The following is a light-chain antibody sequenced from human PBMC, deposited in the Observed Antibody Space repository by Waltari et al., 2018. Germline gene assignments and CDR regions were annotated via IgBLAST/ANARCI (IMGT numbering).Light chain of an antibody. Sequence: DIVMTQSPLSLTVTHGEPASISCRSSQSLLHSNGYNYLDWYLQKPGQSPQLLIYLGSNRASGVPDRFSGSGSGTDFTLKISRVEAEDVGVYYCMQALQTPPTFGQGTKLEIK. CDR2: LGS. J-gene: IGKJ2*01. CDR1: QSLLHSNGYNY. V-gene: IGKV2-28*01. CDR3: MQALQTPPT.